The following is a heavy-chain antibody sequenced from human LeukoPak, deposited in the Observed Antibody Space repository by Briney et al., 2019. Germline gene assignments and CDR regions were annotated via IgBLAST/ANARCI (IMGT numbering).Heavy chain of an antibody. CDR3: ARSGTLNWFDP. V-gene: IGHV1-69*04. CDR1: GGTFSSYA. J-gene: IGHJ5*02. CDR2: TIPILGIA. Sequence: GASVKVSCKASGGTFSSYAISWVRQAPGQGLEWMGRTIPILGIANYAQKFQGRVTITADKSTSTAYMELSSLRSEDTAVYYCARSGTLNWFDPWGQGTLVTVSS.